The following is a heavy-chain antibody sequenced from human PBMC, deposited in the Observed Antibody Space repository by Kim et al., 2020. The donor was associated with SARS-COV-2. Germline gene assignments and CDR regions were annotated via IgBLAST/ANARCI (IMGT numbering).Heavy chain of an antibody. J-gene: IGHJ4*02. V-gene: IGHV4-4*07. Sequence: PSLQNRVPMSVDTSKNQFSLKLSSVTAADTAVYYCARVTGWGDSALDYWGQGTLVTVSS. D-gene: IGHD3-16*01. CDR3: ARVTGWGDSALDY.